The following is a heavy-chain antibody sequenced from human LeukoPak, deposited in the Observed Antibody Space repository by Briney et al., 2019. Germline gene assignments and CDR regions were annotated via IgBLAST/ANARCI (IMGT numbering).Heavy chain of an antibody. CDR3: AREAPFTIFGVVTTDDAFDI. D-gene: IGHD3-3*01. J-gene: IGHJ3*02. Sequence: ASVKVSCKASGGTFSSYAISWVRQAPGQGLEWMGRIIPILGTANYAQKFQGRVTITTDESTSTAYMELSSLRSEDTAVYYCAREAPFTIFGVVTTDDAFDIWGQGTMVTVSS. CDR1: GGTFSSYA. V-gene: IGHV1-69*11. CDR2: IIPILGTA.